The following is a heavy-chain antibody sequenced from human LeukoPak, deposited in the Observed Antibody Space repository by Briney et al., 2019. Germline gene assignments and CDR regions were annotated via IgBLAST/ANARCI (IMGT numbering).Heavy chain of an antibody. CDR1: GFTFSSYG. Sequence: PEGSLRLSCAASGFTFSSYGMNWVRQAPGKGLEWVSTIRGSGDSTYYADSVKGRFTISRDNSKKTLYLQMNSLSAEDTAIYYCAKDWAVEMATFDYWGQGTLVTVSS. J-gene: IGHJ4*02. V-gene: IGHV3-23*01. CDR2: IRGSGDST. D-gene: IGHD5-24*01. CDR3: AKDWAVEMATFDY.